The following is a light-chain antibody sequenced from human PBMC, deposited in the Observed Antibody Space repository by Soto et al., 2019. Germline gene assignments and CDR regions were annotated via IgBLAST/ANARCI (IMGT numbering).Light chain of an antibody. CDR2: DAS. V-gene: IGKV1-5*01. Sequence: DIQMTQSPSTLSASVGDRVTITCRASQSISSWLAWYPQKPGKAPKLLIYDASSLESGVPSRFSGSGSGTEFTLTISSLQPDDFATYYCQHYNSYSEAFGQGTKVDI. J-gene: IGKJ1*01. CDR1: QSISSW. CDR3: QHYNSYSEA.